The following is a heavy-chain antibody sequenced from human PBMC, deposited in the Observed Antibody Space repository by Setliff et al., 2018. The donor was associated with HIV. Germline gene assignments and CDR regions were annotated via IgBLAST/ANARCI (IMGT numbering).Heavy chain of an antibody. V-gene: IGHV4-59*12. CDR1: PGSITVYY. D-gene: IGHD3-10*01. CDR2: VSHSAGI. J-gene: IGHJ5*02. CDR3: ARDLLWFGEFGIVRWFDP. Sequence: SETLSLTCNVSPGSITVYYWTWVRQPPGRGLEWIGYVSHSAGISYNPSLKSRVTMSIDTSKNRFSLKLTSVTAADTAVYYCARDLLWFGEFGIVRWFDPWGPGALVTVSS.